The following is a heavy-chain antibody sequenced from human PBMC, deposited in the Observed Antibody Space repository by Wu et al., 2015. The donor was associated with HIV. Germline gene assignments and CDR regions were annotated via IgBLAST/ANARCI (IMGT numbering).Heavy chain of an antibody. J-gene: IGHJ4*02. D-gene: IGHD3-22*01. V-gene: IGHV1-69*12. CDR2: IIPIFGTA. CDR1: GGTFSSYA. CDR3: ARVRYYYDSSGLGY. Sequence: QVQLVQSGAEVKKPGSSVKVSCKASGGTFSSYAISWVRQAPGQGLEWMGGIIPIFGTANYAQKFQGRVTITADESTSTAYMELSSLRSEDTAVYYCARVRYYYDSSGLGYWGQGTLVTVSS.